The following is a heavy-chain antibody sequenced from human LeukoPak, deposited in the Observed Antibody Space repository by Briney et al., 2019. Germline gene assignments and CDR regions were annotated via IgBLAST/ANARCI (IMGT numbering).Heavy chain of an antibody. Sequence: ASVKVSCKASGYTFTSYGISWVRPAPGQGLEWMGWISAYNGNTNYAQKLQGRVTMSTDTSTSTAYMELRSLRSDDSAVYYCARPIRDILTGYYVGYFDYWGQGTLVTVSS. V-gene: IGHV1-18*01. J-gene: IGHJ4*02. CDR3: ARPIRDILTGYYVGYFDY. CDR1: GYTFTSYG. D-gene: IGHD3-9*01. CDR2: ISAYNGNT.